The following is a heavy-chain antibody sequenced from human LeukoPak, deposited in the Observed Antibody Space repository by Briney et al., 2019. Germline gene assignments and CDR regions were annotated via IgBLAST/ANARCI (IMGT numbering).Heavy chain of an antibody. Sequence: GGSLRLSCATPGFTFSSYGMHWVRQAPGKGLEWVAVIWYDGSTKYYADSVKGRFTISRDNSKNTLYLQMNSLRAEDTAVYYCARGTSVVGWLDPWGQGTLVTVPS. CDR1: GFTFSSYG. CDR3: ARGTSVVGWLDP. V-gene: IGHV3-33*08. J-gene: IGHJ5*02. CDR2: IWYDGSTK. D-gene: IGHD5/OR15-5a*01.